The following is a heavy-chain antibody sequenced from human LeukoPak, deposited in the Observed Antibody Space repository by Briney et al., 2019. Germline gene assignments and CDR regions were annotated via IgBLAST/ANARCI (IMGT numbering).Heavy chain of an antibody. Sequence: GGSLRLSCAASGFTFSSYAMHWVRQAPGKGLEWVAVISYDGSNKYYADSVKGRFTISRGNSKNTLYLQMNSLRAEDTAVYYCARGTYYDSSPYYFDYWGQGTLVTVSS. CDR1: GFTFSSYA. D-gene: IGHD3-22*01. V-gene: IGHV3-30-3*01. CDR3: ARGTYYDSSPYYFDY. CDR2: ISYDGSNK. J-gene: IGHJ4*02.